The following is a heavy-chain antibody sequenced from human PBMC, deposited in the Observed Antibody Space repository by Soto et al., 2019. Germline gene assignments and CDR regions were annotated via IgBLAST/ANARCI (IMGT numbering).Heavy chain of an antibody. D-gene: IGHD1-26*01. Sequence: PGGSLRLSCAASGFTFSSYAMSWVRQAPGKGLEWVSAISGSGGSTYYADSVKGWFTISRDNSKNTLYLQMNSLRAEDTAVYYCAKLSYSGSYSPAFDYWGQGTLVTVSS. V-gene: IGHV3-23*01. CDR3: AKLSYSGSYSPAFDY. CDR2: ISGSGGST. CDR1: GFTFSSYA. J-gene: IGHJ4*02.